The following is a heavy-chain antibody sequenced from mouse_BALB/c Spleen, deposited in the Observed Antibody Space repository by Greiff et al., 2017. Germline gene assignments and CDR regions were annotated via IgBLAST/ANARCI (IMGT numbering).Heavy chain of an antibody. Sequence: EVKLMESGPGLVKPSQSLSLTCTVTGYSITSDYAWNWIRQFPGNKLEWMGYISYSGSTSYNPSLKSRISITRDTSKNQFFLQLNSVTTEDTATYYCARGDYYGSSSFAYWGQGTLVTVSA. CDR1: GYSITSDYA. CDR2: ISYSGST. CDR3: ARGDYYGSSSFAY. V-gene: IGHV3-2*02. D-gene: IGHD1-1*01. J-gene: IGHJ3*01.